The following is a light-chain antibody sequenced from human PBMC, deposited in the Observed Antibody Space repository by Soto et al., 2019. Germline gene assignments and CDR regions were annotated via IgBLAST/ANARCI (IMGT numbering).Light chain of an antibody. V-gene: IGLV2-14*01. CDR1: SSDVGGYNY. CDR3: CSYTSTSTYV. J-gene: IGLJ1*01. Sequence: QSALTQPASVSGSPGQSITISCTGTSSDVGGYNYVSWYQQHPGEAPKLLIYEVSDRPSGVSNRFSGSKSGNTASLTISGLQAEDEADYYCCSYTSTSTYVFGTGTKLTVL. CDR2: EVS.